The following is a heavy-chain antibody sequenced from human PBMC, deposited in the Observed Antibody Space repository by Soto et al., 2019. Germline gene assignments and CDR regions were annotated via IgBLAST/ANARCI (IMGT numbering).Heavy chain of an antibody. CDR2: IWYDGSNK. D-gene: IGHD3-3*01. J-gene: IGHJ2*01. CDR3: ARDILRLRPSFDL. Sequence: QVQLVESGGGVVQPGRSLRLSCAASGFTFSSYGMHWVRQAPGKGVEWVAVIWYDGSNKYYADSVKGRFTISRDNSKNTLYLQMNSLRAEDTAVYYCARDILRLRPSFDLWGRGTLVTVSS. CDR1: GFTFSSYG. V-gene: IGHV3-33*01.